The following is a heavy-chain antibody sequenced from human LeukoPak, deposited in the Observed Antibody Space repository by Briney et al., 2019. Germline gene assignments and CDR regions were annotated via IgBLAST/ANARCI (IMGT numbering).Heavy chain of an antibody. CDR2: ISGSGNTK. CDR3: ASRSGYYSPYDY. D-gene: IGHD3-22*01. J-gene: IGHJ4*02. V-gene: IGHV3-23*01. CDR1: GFTFSSSA. Sequence: GGSLRLSCAASGFTFSSSAMSWVRQAPGKGLEWVSSISGSGNTKDYADSVKGRFTISRDNSKNTLYLQMNSLRAEDTAVYYCASRSGYYSPYDYWGQGTLVTVSS.